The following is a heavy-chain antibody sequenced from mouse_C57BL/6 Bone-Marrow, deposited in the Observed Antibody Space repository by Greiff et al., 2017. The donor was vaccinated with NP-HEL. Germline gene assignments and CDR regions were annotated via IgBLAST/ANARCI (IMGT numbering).Heavy chain of an antibody. CDR3: ARGNDYDGYYFDY. J-gene: IGHJ2*01. V-gene: IGHV1-54*01. CDR1: GYAFTNYL. CDR2: INPGSGGT. Sequence: QVQLQQSGAELVRPGTSVKVSCKASGYAFTNYLIEWVKQRPGQGLEWIGVINPGSGGTNYNEKFKGKATLTADKSSSTAYMQLSSLTSEDSAVYYCARGNDYDGYYFDYWGQGTTLTVSS. D-gene: IGHD2-4*01.